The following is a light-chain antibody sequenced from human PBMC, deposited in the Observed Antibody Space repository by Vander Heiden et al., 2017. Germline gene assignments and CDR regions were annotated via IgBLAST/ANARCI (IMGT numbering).Light chain of an antibody. J-gene: IGKJ4*01. CDR3: QQHKGYPLT. CDR1: QAISSD. Sequence: AIQFTQSPSPLSVSVADGATFTCRASQAISSDLGWYQQKPGKAPKLLIYDSSSSQSGVPSRFSGSGSGTDFTLTISILHPEDFATYYCQQHKGYPLTFGGGTKVEIK. V-gene: IGKV1-13*02. CDR2: DSS.